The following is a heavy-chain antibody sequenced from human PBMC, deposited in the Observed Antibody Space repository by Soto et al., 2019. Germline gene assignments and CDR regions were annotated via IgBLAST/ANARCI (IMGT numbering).Heavy chain of an antibody. J-gene: IGHJ6*02. CDR3: ARHEYYYDSSGYYSTYYYGMDV. Sequence: SETLALTCTVSGGSISSSSYYWGWIRQPPGKGLEWIGSIYYSGSTYSNPSLKSRVTISVDTSKNQFSLKLSSVTAADTAVYYCARHEYYYDSSGYYSTYYYGMDVWGQGTTVTVSS. V-gene: IGHV4-39*01. D-gene: IGHD3-22*01. CDR1: GGSISSSSYY. CDR2: IYYSGST.